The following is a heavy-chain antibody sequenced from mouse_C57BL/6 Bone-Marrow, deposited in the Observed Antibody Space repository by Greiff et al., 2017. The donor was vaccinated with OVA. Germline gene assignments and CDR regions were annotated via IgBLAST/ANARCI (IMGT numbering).Heavy chain of an antibody. CDR2: IRNKANGYTT. V-gene: IGHV7-3*01. CDR1: GFTFTDYY. D-gene: IGHD2-2*01. Sequence: EVKLVESGGGLVQPGGSLSLSCAASGFTFTDYYMSWVRQPPGKALEWLGFIRNKANGYTTEYSASVKGRFTISRDKSQSILYLQMNALRAEDSATYCCARSHYGYDEFAYWGQGTLVTVPA. CDR3: ARSHYGYDEFAY. J-gene: IGHJ3*01.